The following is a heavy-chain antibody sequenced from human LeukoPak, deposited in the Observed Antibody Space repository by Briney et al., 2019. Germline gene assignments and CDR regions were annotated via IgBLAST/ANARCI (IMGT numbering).Heavy chain of an antibody. D-gene: IGHD6-6*01. CDR1: GFTFSSYS. CDR2: ISSSSSYI. Sequence: GGSLRLSCAASGFTFSSYSMNWVRQAPGKGLEWVSSISSSSSYIYYADSVKGRFTISRDNAKNSLYLQMNSLRAEDTAVYYCARVVWSSSSEDYGMDVWGQGTTVTVSS. V-gene: IGHV3-21*01. CDR3: ARVVWSSSSEDYGMDV. J-gene: IGHJ6*02.